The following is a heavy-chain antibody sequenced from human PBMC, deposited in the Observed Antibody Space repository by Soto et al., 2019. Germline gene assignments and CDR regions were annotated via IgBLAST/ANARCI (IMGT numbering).Heavy chain of an antibody. J-gene: IGHJ3*02. V-gene: IGHV3-30*18. CDR2: ISYDGSKK. CDR1: GLTFSAYG. CDR3: AKASHCNKGRCSLGLIGDRAFDI. D-gene: IGHD2-8*01. Sequence: QARLVESGGGVVQPGRSLGLSCEASGLTFSAYGMHWVRQAPGKGLEWVATISYDGSKKYFGDSVKGRFTISRDNSKSTLYLEMNSLRTEDTAVYYCAKASHCNKGRCSLGLIGDRAFDIWGQGTMVTVSS.